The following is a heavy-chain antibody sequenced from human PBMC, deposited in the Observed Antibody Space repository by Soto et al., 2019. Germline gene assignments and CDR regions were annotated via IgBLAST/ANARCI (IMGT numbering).Heavy chain of an antibody. CDR3: ARDETDY. Sequence: GGSLRLSCAASGFTFSSYGMHWVRQAPGKGLEWVAVISYDGSSTSYADSVKGRFTISRDNAKNTLYLQMNSLRAEGTAVYYCARDETDYWGQGTLVTVSS. J-gene: IGHJ4*02. CDR2: ISYDGSST. CDR1: GFTFSSYG. V-gene: IGHV3-30*05.